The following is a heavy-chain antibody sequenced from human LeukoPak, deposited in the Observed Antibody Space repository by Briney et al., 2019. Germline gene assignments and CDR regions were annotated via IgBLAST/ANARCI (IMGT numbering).Heavy chain of an antibody. Sequence: TASETLSLTCTVSGGSIRNYYWSWIRQPPGKGLEWIGYIYYSGSTNYNPSLKSRVTISVDTSKNQFSLKLSSVTAADTAVYYCARVYYSSSYDYWYFDLWGRGTLVTVPS. D-gene: IGHD6-13*01. CDR2: IYYSGST. CDR1: GGSIRNYY. V-gene: IGHV4-59*01. J-gene: IGHJ2*01. CDR3: ARVYYSSSYDYWYFDL.